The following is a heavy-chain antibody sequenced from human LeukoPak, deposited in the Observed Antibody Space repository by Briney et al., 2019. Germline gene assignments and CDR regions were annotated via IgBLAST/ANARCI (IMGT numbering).Heavy chain of an antibody. V-gene: IGHV5-51*01. D-gene: IGHD3-9*01. CDR3: ARSLRYDILTGYDYYYGMDV. CDR1: GYSFTSYW. CDR2: IYPGDSDT. Sequence: GESLKISCKGSGYSFTSYWIGWVRQMPGKGLEWMGIIYPGDSDTRYSPSFQGQVIISADKSFSTAYLQWSSLKASDTAMYYCARSLRYDILTGYDYYYGMDVWGKGTTVTVSS. J-gene: IGHJ6*04.